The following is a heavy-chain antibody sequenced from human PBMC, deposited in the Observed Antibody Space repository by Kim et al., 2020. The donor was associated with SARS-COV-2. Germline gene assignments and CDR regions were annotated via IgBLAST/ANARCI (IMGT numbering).Heavy chain of an antibody. D-gene: IGHD2-21*01. CDR1: GASITSASYH. J-gene: IGHJ4*02. Sequence: SETLSLTCTVSGASITSASYHWGWIRQPPGKGLEWIAVIYYTGTTYYNPSLKSRVTISVDTSKNKFSLKVSSVIAADTAVYYCARGRVASGIRVFDYWGQGTLVTVSS. CDR3: ARGRVASGIRVFDY. V-gene: IGHV4-39*01. CDR2: IYYTGTT.